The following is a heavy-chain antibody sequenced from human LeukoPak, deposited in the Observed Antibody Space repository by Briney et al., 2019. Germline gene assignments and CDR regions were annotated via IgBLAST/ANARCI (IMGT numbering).Heavy chain of an antibody. D-gene: IGHD5-18*01. CDR1: GGTFSSYA. V-gene: IGHV1-69*13. J-gene: IGHJ3*02. CDR3: AHKRGIRGGYDAFDI. CDR2: IIPIFGTA. Sequence: SVKVSCKASGGTFSSYAISWVRQAPGQGLEWMGGIIPIFGTANYAQKFQGRVTITADESTSTAYMELSSLRSEDTAVYYCAHKRGIRGGYDAFDIWGQGTMVTVSS.